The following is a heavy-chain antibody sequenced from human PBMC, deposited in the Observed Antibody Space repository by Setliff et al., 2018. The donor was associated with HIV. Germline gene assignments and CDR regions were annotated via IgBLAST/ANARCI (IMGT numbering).Heavy chain of an antibody. D-gene: IGHD3-3*01. J-gene: IGHJ6*03. CDR2: IFYTGST. V-gene: IGHV4-59*01. CDR1: DVSISAYY. Sequence: LETLSLTCTVSDVSISAYYWSWIRQPPGKGLEWIGDIFYTGSTNYNPSLKSRVTISIDTSKNQFSLNLSSVTAADTAVYYCASLDFWSGYMRKYYYYYMDVWGKGTTVTVS. CDR3: ASLDFWSGYMRKYYYYYMDV.